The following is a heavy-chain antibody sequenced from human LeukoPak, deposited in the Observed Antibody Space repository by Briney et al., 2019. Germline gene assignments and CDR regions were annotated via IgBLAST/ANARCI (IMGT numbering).Heavy chain of an antibody. CDR3: ARERRDAFDI. CDR2: INHSGST. CDR1: GGSFSGYY. Sequence: KPSETLSLTCAVYGGSFSGYYWSWIRQPPGKGLEWIGEINHSGSTNYNPSLKSRVTISVDTSKNQFSLKLSSVTAADTAVYYCARERRDAFDIWGQGTMVTVSS. J-gene: IGHJ3*02. V-gene: IGHV4-34*01.